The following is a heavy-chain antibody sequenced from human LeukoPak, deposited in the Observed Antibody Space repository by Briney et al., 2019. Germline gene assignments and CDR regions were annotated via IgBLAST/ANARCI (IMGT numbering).Heavy chain of an antibody. V-gene: IGHV3-53*01. CDR1: GFTVSSNY. CDR3: ARARFKYDFWSGSAFDI. D-gene: IGHD3-3*01. CDR2: IYSGGST. J-gene: IGHJ3*02. Sequence: GGSLRLSCAASGFTVSSNYMSWVRQAPGKGLEWVSVIYSGGSTYYADSVKGRFTISRDNSKNTLYLRMNSLRAEDTAVYYCARARFKYDFWSGSAFDIWGQGTMVTVSS.